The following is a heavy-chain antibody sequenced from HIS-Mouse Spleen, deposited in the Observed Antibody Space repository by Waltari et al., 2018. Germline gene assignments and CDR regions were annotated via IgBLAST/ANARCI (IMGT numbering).Heavy chain of an antibody. J-gene: IGHJ4*02. D-gene: IGHD6-25*01. CDR2: IYYSGST. Sequence: QLQLQESGPGLVKPSETLSLTCPVSGASISSRSYSWGWLRQPPGKGLEWIGSIYYSGSTYYNPSLKSRVTISVDTSKNQFSLKLSSVTAADTAVYYCARVGVSSVRNYFDYWGQGTLVTVSS. CDR3: ARVGVSSVRNYFDY. CDR1: GASISSRSYS. V-gene: IGHV4-39*07.